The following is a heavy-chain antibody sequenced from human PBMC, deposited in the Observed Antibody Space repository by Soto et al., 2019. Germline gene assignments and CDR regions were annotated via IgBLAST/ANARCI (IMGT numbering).Heavy chain of an antibody. CDR2: FDPEDGET. CDR3: ETRGYCSGGSCFFRGPPDYMVV. Sequence: GASVKVSCKVSGYTLTELSMHWVRQAPGKGLEWMGGFDPEDGETIYAQKFQGRVTMTEDTSTDTAYMELSSLRSEDTAVYYCETRGYCSGGSCFFRGPPDYMVVPGTGTSVTVSS. CDR1: GYTLTELS. J-gene: IGHJ6*03. V-gene: IGHV1-24*01. D-gene: IGHD2-15*01.